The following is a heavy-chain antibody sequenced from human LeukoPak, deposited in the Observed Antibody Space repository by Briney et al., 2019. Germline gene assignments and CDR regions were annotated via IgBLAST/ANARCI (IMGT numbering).Heavy chain of an antibody. CDR3: AREVLGTASAFDY. CDR2: ISYDGSNK. CDR1: GFTFSSYA. Sequence: GSLRLSCAASGFTFSSYAMHWVRQAPGKGLEWVAVISYDGSNKYYADSVKGRFTISRDNSKNTLYLQMNSLRAEDTAVYYCAREVLGTASAFDYWGQGTLVTVSS. V-gene: IGHV3-30*04. J-gene: IGHJ4*02. D-gene: IGHD1-1*01.